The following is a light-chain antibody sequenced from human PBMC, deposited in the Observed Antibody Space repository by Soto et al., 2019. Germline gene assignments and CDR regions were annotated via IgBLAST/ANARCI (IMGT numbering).Light chain of an antibody. Sequence: QSALAQPASVSGSPGQSITISCTGASGYVGTYSLVSWYQQHPGKAPKVVIYEGHKRPSGVPDRFSGSTSVNKASLTISGLQTDDEADYYCCLYVGATTYVFGTGTKVTAL. J-gene: IGLJ1*01. CDR1: SGYVGTYSL. CDR2: EGH. CDR3: CLYVGATTYV. V-gene: IGLV2-23*01.